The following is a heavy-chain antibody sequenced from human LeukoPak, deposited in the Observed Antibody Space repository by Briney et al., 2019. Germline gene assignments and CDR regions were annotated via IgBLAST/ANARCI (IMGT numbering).Heavy chain of an antibody. CDR3: ARRSSTLYGGC. V-gene: IGHV3-53*01. J-gene: IGHJ4*02. CDR2: IYADGKA. CDR1: GFDVKDNH. Sequence: GGSLRLSCAVSGFDVKDNHMYWVCQGPRKGLEWVSIIYADGKAYYADSVKGRFTISRDTSENTLSLQINSLRAEDTAVYHCARRSSTLYGGCWGRGTLVTVSS. D-gene: IGHD6-13*01.